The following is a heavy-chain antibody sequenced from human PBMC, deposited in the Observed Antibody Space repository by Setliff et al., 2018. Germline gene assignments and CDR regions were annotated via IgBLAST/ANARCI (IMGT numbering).Heavy chain of an antibody. CDR1: GDTFSTYS. V-gene: IGHV1-69*06. Sequence: SVNVSCKAPGDTFSTYSLSWVRQAPGQGLEWMGGIIPLLETAKYAQKFQGRVTITADKSTNTGYMELRNLRSDDAAIYYCAKEPAISLTEAIRRSYYDYALDVWGQGTTVTVSS. J-gene: IGHJ6*02. D-gene: IGHD3-9*01. CDR3: AKEPAISLTEAIRRSYYDYALDV. CDR2: IIPLLETA.